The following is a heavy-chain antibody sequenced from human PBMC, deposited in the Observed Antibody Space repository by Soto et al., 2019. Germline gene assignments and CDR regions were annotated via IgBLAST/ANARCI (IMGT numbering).Heavy chain of an antibody. Sequence: QVHLVQSGVEVKPPGASVKVSCQTSGYTFFTYDISWVRQAPGQGLEWMGWNSTYSGDTKYAQKFQGRVTMTTETSTTTAYLELRSLRSDDTAVYYCARHHGPTTSEKWFDPWGQGTLVTVSS. J-gene: IGHJ5*02. CDR3: ARHHGPTTSEKWFDP. D-gene: IGHD5-12*01. V-gene: IGHV1-18*01. CDR2: NSTYSGDT. CDR1: GYTFFTYD.